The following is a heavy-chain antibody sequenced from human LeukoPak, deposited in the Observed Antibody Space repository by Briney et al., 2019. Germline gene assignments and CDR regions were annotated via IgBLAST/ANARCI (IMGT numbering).Heavy chain of an antibody. CDR1: GGSINSYY. J-gene: IGHJ4*02. CDR3: ARVTGYMTEDYFDY. D-gene: IGHD6-13*01. Sequence: SETLSLTCTVSGGSINSYYWCWIRQPPGKGLGWIGYIYYSGSTNYNPSLKSRVTISVDTSKNQFSLRLSSVTAADTAVYDCARVTGYMTEDYFDYWGQGTLITVSS. CDR2: IYYSGST. V-gene: IGHV4-59*01.